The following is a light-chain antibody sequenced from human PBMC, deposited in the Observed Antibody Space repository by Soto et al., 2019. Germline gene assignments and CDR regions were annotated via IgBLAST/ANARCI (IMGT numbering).Light chain of an antibody. CDR2: AAS. CDR3: QQYSNWPRP. V-gene: IGKV3-15*01. Sequence: VMRQSPATLSGSPGEGATLSCRASQGIGATLAWYQHKPGQAPRLLIFAASTRATVIPARFRRSGSGTEFTVDISDLQSGDLEVYYCQQYSNWPRPFGQGTKGDSK. CDR1: QGIGAT. J-gene: IGKJ1*01.